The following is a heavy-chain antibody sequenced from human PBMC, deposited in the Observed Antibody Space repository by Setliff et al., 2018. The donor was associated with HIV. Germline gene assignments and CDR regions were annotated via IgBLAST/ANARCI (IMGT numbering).Heavy chain of an antibody. CDR1: GYTFIGHY. J-gene: IGHJ5*02. D-gene: IGHD3-10*02. V-gene: IGHV1-2*02. CDR2: INPNSGDT. CDR3: ARDMFEIWERSLAKGDEFDP. Sequence: ASVKVSCKASGYTFIGHYIHWVRQAPGQGLEWMGWINPNSGDTKCAQKFQDRVSLTRDTSLSTAYMELSSLTSDDTAIYYCARDMFEIWERSLAKGDEFDPWGQGSPVTVSS.